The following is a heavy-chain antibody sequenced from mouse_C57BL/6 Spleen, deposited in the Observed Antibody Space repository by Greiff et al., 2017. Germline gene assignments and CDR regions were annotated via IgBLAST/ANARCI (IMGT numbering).Heavy chain of an antibody. CDR2: IYPGDGDT. V-gene: IGHV1-82*01. D-gene: IGHD2-2*01. J-gene: IGHJ3*01. Sequence: QVQLQQSGPELVKPGASVKISCKASGYAFSSSWMNWVKQRPGKGLEWIRRIYPGDGDTNSNGKFKGKATLTADKSSSTAYMQLSSLTSEDSAVYFCARLAGYDGFAYWGQGTLVTVSA. CDR1: GYAFSSSW. CDR3: ARLAGYDGFAY.